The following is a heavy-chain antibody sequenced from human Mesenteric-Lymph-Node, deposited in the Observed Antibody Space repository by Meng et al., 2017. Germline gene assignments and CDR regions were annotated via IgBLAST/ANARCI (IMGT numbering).Heavy chain of an antibody. CDR2: IYYSGST. CDR1: GGSISNGGFY. J-gene: IGHJ5*02. CDR3: ARTNYGDYNWFDP. D-gene: IGHD4-17*01. Sequence: QGHLREQVAGFVKPSKSLSSTGTVSGGSISNGGFYWSWIRQQPGKGQGLIWYIYYSGSTYYNPSLRSLVAISIYTSKTQVSLKLTYVTAADTAVYFCARTNYGDYNWFDPWGQGTLVTVSS. V-gene: IGHV4-31*01.